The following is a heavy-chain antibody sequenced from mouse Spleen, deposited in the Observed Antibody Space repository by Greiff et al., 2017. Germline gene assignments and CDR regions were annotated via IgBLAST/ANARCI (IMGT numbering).Heavy chain of an antibody. V-gene: IGHV5-2*01. CDR3: ARHGGTGAMDY. CDR1: EYDIHSHD. CDR2: INSDGGST. J-gene: IGHJ4*01. D-gene: IGHD3-3*01. Sequence: EVKLMESGGGLVQPGESLKLSCESTEYDIHSHDMSWVSKTPEKRLEWVAAINSDGGSTYYPATMERRFIISRDNTKKTLYLQMSSLRSEDTALYYCARHGGTGAMDYWGQGTSVTVSS.